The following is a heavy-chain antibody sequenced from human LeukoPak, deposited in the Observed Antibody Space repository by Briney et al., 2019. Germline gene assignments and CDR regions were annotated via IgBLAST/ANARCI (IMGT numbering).Heavy chain of an antibody. CDR3: ARPLRDYYDILTGYYIGAFDI. Sequence: KPPETLSLTCAVYGGSFSGYYWSWIRQPPGKGLEWIGEINHSGSTNYNPSLKSRVTISVDTSKNQFSLKLSSVTAADTAVYYCARPLRDYYDILTGYYIGAFDIWGQGTMVTVSS. CDR2: INHSGST. D-gene: IGHD3-9*01. CDR1: GGSFSGYY. J-gene: IGHJ3*02. V-gene: IGHV4-34*01.